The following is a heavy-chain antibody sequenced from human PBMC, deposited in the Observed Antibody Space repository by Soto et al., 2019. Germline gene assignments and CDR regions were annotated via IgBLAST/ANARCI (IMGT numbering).Heavy chain of an antibody. CDR3: ARAGGLGAVAVDY. D-gene: IGHD6-19*01. CDR1: GGSISSGGYS. Sequence: SETLSLTCAVSGGSISSGGYSWSWIRQPPGKGLEWIGYIYHSGSTYYNPSLKSRVTISVDRSKNQFSLKPSSVTAADTAVYYCARAGGLGAVAVDYCAQGTLITVSS. J-gene: IGHJ4*02. CDR2: IYHSGST. V-gene: IGHV4-30-2*01.